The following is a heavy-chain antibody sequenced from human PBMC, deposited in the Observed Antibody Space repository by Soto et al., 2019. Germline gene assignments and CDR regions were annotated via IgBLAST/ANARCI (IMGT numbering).Heavy chain of an antibody. CDR2: ISAYNGNT. D-gene: IGHD2-21*01. V-gene: IGHV1-18*01. Sequence: GAPVKVSFKASGLTFTSYGISRVRQAPVKGLWGMGWISAYNGNTNNAQKSQGRVNMTTDTSTSTAYMELRSLRSDDTAVYYCARDLSGWLLPPDLSTSTPINWFDPWGQGTLVTVS. J-gene: IGHJ5*02. CDR3: ARDLSGWLLPPDLSTSTPINWFDP. CDR1: GLTFTSYG.